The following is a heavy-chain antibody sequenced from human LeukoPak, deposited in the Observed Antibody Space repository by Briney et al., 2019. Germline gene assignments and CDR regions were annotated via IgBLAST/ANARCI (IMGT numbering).Heavy chain of an antibody. CDR2: ISAYNGNT. V-gene: IGHV1-18*01. Sequence: ASVKVSCKASGYTFTSYGIKWVRQAPGQGLEWMGWISAYNGNTNYAQKLQGRVTMTTDTSTRTVYMELRSLRSDDTAVYYWARARSYDIWTGYPDTDAFDIWGQGTMVTVSS. CDR3: ARARSYDIWTGYPDTDAFDI. D-gene: IGHD3-9*01. J-gene: IGHJ3*02. CDR1: GYTFTSYG.